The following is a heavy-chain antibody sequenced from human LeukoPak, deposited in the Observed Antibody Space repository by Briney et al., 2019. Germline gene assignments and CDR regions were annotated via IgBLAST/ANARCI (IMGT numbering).Heavy chain of an antibody. CDR1: GYTFTGYY. V-gene: IGHV1-2*02. CDR3: ARSNYYGSGRYWYFDL. J-gene: IGHJ2*01. D-gene: IGHD3-10*01. Sequence: GASVKVSCKASGYTFTGYYMHWVRQAPGQGLEWMGWINPNSGGTNYAQKFQGRVTMTRDTSISTAYMELSRLRSDDTAVYYCARSNYYGSGRYWYFDLWGRGTLVTVSS. CDR2: INPNSGGT.